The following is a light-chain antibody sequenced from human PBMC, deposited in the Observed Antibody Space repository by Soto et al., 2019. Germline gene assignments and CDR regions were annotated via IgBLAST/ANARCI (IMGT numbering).Light chain of an antibody. CDR1: SSNIGNTF. CDR3: GSWDNRLSNLV. V-gene: IGLV1-51*01. CDR2: DND. Sequence: QSVLTQPPSVSASTGQKVTVFCFGISSNIGNTFVSWYQQFPGAAPKLLISDNDKRPSGIPDRFSGSKSGTSATLTINGLQTGDEASYYCGSWDNRLSNLVFGTETKITV. J-gene: IGLJ1*01.